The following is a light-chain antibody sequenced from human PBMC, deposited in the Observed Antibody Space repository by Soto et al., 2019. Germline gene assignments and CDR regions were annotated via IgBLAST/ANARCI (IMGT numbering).Light chain of an antibody. CDR2: DAS. CDR3: QQRRNWYT. V-gene: IGKV3-11*01. J-gene: IGKJ2*01. Sequence: EFVLTQSPATLSVSPGERVTLSCRASQSISRSLAWYQHKPGQAPRLLIYDASHRATGVPDRFSGSGSGTDFPLTISSLEPEDFAVYYCQQRRNWYTFGQGTKLEIK. CDR1: QSISRS.